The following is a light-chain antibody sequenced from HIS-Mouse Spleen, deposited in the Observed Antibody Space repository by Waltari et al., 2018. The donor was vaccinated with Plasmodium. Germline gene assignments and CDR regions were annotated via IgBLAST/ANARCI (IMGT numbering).Light chain of an antibody. Sequence: DIQMTQSPSSLSASVGDRVTITCQESQDISNYLNWYQQKPGKAPKLLIYDASNLETGVPSRFSGSGSGTEFTFTISSLQPEDIATYYCQQYDNLPPLFTFGPGTKVDIK. CDR2: DAS. V-gene: IGKV1-33*01. J-gene: IGKJ3*01. CDR3: QQYDNLPPLFT. CDR1: QDISNY.